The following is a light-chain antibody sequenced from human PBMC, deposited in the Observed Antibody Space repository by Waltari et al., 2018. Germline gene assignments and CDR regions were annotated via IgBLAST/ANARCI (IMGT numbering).Light chain of an antibody. J-gene: IGLJ1*01. CDR1: SRDVGGYNG. CDR2: AVS. V-gene: IGLV2-14*01. CDR3: CSYTTSSTYF. Sequence: QSALTQPASVSGSPGQSITISCTGTSRDVGGYNGVPWYQQHPGKAPKLMIYAVSNRPSGVSNRFSGSQSGNTASLTISGLQAEDEADYYCCSYTTSSTYFFGTGTKVTVL.